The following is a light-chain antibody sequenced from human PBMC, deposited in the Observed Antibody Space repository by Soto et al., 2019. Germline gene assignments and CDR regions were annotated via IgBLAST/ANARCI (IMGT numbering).Light chain of an antibody. Sequence: EIVLTQTPATLSLSPGERATLSCRSSQSVSSYLAWYQQKPGQAPRLLIYGASSRATGIPDRFSGSGSGTEFTLTISSPQPDDFATYYCQHYNSYSEAFGQGTKVDNK. CDR2: GAS. J-gene: IGKJ1*01. CDR3: QHYNSYSEA. V-gene: IGKV3-11*01. CDR1: QSVSSY.